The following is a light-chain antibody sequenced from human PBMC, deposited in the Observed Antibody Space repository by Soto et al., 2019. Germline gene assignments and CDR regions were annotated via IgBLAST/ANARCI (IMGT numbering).Light chain of an antibody. CDR1: SSEVGAYDF. CDR3: SSYTTSSTRG. J-gene: IGLJ1*01. CDR2: EVS. V-gene: IGLV2-14*03. Sequence: QSALAQPASVSGSPGQSITISCTGTSSEVGAYDFVSWYQQHPDKAPKLMIYEVSNRPSGVSYRFSGSKSVNTATLTISGLQAEDEADYYCSSYTTSSTRGFGTGTKVTVL.